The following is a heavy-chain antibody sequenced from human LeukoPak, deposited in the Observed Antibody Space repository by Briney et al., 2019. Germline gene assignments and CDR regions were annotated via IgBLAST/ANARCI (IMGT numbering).Heavy chain of an antibody. D-gene: IGHD3-10*01. CDR3: ARVTMVRGVILYAFDI. V-gene: IGHV4-59*01. J-gene: IGHJ3*02. Sequence: SETLSLTCTVSGGSISSYYWSWIRQPPGKGLEWIGYIYYSGSTNYNPSLKSRVTISVDTSKNQFSLKLSSVTGADTAVYYCARVTMVRGVILYAFDIWGQGTMVTVSS. CDR2: IYYSGST. CDR1: GGSISSYY.